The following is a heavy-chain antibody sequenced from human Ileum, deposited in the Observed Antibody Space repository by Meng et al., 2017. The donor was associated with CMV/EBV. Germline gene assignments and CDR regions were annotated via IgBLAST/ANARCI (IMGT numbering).Heavy chain of an antibody. CDR1: GYTFTTYH. D-gene: IGHD3-16*02. CDR3: ARDRFIWGSHSFPGDY. CDR2: INPNDGKT. V-gene: IGHV1-46*01. Sequence: SGYTFTTYHLHWVRQAPGQGLEWMAIINPNDGKTRYAQKFQGRVAMTSDTSTSTVYMELSSLIPDDTAVYYCARDRFIWGSHSFPGDYWGQGTLVTVSS. J-gene: IGHJ4*02.